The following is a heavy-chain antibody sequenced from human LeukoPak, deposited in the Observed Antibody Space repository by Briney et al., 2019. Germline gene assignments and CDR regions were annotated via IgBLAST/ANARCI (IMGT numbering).Heavy chain of an antibody. D-gene: IGHD3-22*01. J-gene: IGHJ4*02. V-gene: IGHV1-18*01. CDR2: ISAYNGNT. CDR3: ARTYYYDSSGYYLLKWFDY. CDR1: GYTFTSYG. Sequence: ASVKVSCKASGYTFTSYGISWVRQAPGQGLEWMGWISAYNGNTNYAQKLQGRVTMTTDTSTSTAYMELRSLRSDDTAVYYCARTYYYDSSGYYLLKWFDYWGQGTLVTVSS.